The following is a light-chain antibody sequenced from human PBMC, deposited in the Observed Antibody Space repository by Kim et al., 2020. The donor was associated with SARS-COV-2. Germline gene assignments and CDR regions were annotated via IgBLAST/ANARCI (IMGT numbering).Light chain of an antibody. CDR2: GKN. J-gene: IGLJ2*01. CDR3: NSRDSSGNV. V-gene: IGLV3-19*01. Sequence: SVALGQTVRITCQGDSLRSYYASWYQQKPGQAPVLVIYGKNNRPSGIPDRFSGSSSGNTASLTITGAQAEDEADYYCNSRDSSGNVFGGGTKLTVL. CDR1: SLRSYY.